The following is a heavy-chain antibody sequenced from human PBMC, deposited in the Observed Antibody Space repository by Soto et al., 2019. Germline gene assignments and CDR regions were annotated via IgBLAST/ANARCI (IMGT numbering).Heavy chain of an antibody. CDR1: GFTFGTYA. CDR3: ARVTPGNNLYYLYGLDV. CDR2: ISYEGSNT. Sequence: GGSLRLSCVASGFTFGTYAIHWVRLAPGKGLQWVALISYEGSNTYYADSVKGRFTVSRDNSKNTLYLQMNSLRPEDTGVYYCARVTPGNNLYYLYGLDVWGQGTSVTV. D-gene: IGHD3-10*01. J-gene: IGHJ6*01. V-gene: IGHV3-30-3*01.